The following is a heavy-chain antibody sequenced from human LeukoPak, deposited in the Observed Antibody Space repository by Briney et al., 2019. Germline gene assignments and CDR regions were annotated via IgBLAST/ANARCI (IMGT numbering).Heavy chain of an antibody. CDR1: GFTFSSYR. CDR3: ASGPYYYDSSAYYPDGY. J-gene: IGHJ4*02. D-gene: IGHD3-22*01. CDR2: IKQDGSEK. Sequence: PGGSLRLSCAASGFTFSSYRMSWVRQAPGKGLEWVANIKQDGSEKHYVDSVKGRFTISRDNAKNSLYLQMNSLRAEDTAVYYCASGPYYYDSSAYYPDGYWGQGTLVTVSS. V-gene: IGHV3-7*01.